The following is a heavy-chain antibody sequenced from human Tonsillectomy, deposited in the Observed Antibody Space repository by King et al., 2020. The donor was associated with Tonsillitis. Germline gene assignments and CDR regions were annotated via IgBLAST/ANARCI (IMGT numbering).Heavy chain of an antibody. CDR3: VKWIDYHFWSGYSSFYY. CDR1: GFTFSTYD. D-gene: IGHD3-3*01. Sequence: EVQLVESGGGSVQPGGSLRLSCSASGFTFSTYDMHWVRQAPGKGLEYVSVISSGGGSTYYADSVKGRFTISRDNSKNTLYLQMRSLRAEDTAVYYGVKWIDYHFWSGYSSFYYWGQGTLVTVSS. CDR2: ISSGGGST. V-gene: IGHV3-64D*06. J-gene: IGHJ4*02.